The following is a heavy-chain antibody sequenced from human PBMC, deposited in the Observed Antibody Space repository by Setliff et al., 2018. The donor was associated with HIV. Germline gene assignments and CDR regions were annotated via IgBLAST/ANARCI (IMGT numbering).Heavy chain of an antibody. Sequence: SETLSLTCSVSGGSIKNGPSSWTWIRQPAGKGLEWIGHIYTSGTTNYNSSLNSRVTISVDTSKSQFSLTLSSVTAADTAIYYCAIRYSSSWVRDAYDIWGQGTMVTVSS. CDR2: IYTSGTT. V-gene: IGHV4-61*09. CDR3: AIRYSSSWVRDAYDI. J-gene: IGHJ3*02. D-gene: IGHD6-13*01. CDR1: GGSIKNGPSS.